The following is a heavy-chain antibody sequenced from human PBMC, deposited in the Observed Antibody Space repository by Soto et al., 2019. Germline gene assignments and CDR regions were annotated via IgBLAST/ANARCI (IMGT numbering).Heavy chain of an antibody. CDR2: INPNSGDT. CDR1: GYSLTGYF. V-gene: IGHV1-2*02. D-gene: IGHD3-22*01. CDR3: ARVRTYYDRSGSLDY. Sequence: ASVKVSCKASGYSLTGYFMHWMRQAPGQGLECMGWINPNSGDTNYVQKFQGRVTMTRDMSINTVYMDLRGLTSDDTAVYYCARVRTYYDRSGSLDYWGQGTLVTVSS. J-gene: IGHJ4*02.